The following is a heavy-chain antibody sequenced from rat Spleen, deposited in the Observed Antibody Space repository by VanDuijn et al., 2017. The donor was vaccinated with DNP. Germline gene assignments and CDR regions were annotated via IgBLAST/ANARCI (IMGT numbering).Heavy chain of an antibody. CDR2: ISPSGSRT. Sequence: EVQLVESGGGLVQPGRSLKLSCAASGFTFSNYYMAWVRQAPKKGLEWVAAISPSGSRTYYPDSVKGRFTLSRNNAETTLYLQMDSLRSEDTATYYCATHSFTSGITTAFGSWGQGTLVTVSS. J-gene: IGHJ3*01. CDR1: GFTFSNYY. V-gene: IGHV5-25*01. D-gene: IGHD1-11*01. CDR3: ATHSFTSGITTAFGS.